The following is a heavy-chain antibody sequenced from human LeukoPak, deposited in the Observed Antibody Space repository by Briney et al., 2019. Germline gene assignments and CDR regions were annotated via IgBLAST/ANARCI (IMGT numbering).Heavy chain of an antibody. Sequence: PGGSLRLSCAASGFIFSGYNMNWVRQAPGKGLEWVSSISSSSSYTYYADSVKGRFTISRDNAKNSLYLQMNSLRAEDTAVYYCVRDRDGYKQGAFDIWGQGTMVTVSS. D-gene: IGHD5-24*01. CDR3: VRDRDGYKQGAFDI. J-gene: IGHJ3*02. CDR2: ISSSSSYT. V-gene: IGHV3-21*01. CDR1: GFIFSGYN.